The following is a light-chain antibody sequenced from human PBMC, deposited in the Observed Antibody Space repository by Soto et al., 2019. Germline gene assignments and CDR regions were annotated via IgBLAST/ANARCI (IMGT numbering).Light chain of an antibody. CDR2: RNN. J-gene: IGLJ1*01. CDR3: AAWDDRLRGQV. Sequence: QSVLTQPPSASGTPGQRVTISCSGSSSNIGSNYVYWYQQLPGTAPKLLIYRNNQRPSGVPDRFSGSKSGTSASLAISGLRSEDEADYYCAAWDDRLRGQVFGTWTKLTVL. CDR1: SSNIGSNY. V-gene: IGLV1-47*01.